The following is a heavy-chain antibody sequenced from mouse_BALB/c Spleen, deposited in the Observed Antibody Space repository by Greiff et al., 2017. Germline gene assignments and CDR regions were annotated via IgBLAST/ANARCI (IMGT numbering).Heavy chain of an antibody. J-gene: IGHJ2*01. CDR3: ARGGYYSDY. V-gene: IGHV3-2*02. CDR2: ISYSGST. CDR1: GYSITSDYA. D-gene: IGHD1-1*02. Sequence: VQLKESGPGLVKPSQSLSLTCTVTGYSITSDYAWNWIRQFPGNKLEWMGYISYSGSTSYNPSLKSRISITRDTSKNQFFLQLNSVTTEDTATYYCARGGYYSDYWGQGTTLTVSS.